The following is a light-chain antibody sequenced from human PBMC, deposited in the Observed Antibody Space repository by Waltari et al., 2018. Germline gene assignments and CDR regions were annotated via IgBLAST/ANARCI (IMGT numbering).Light chain of an antibody. Sequence: EIVLTQSPGTLSLSPGERATLSCRASQSVGRSLVWYQQKPGQAPRLLIYDASTRATGIPDRFSGSGSGTYFSLTISRLEPEDFAVYFCQNYVRLPATFGQGTKVEIK. J-gene: IGKJ1*01. CDR3: QNYVRLPAT. CDR2: DAS. CDR1: QSVGRS. V-gene: IGKV3-20*01.